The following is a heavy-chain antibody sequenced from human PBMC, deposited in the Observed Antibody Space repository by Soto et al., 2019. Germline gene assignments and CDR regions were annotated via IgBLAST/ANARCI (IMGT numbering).Heavy chain of an antibody. D-gene: IGHD3-9*01. CDR1: GFTFSSYA. J-gene: IGHJ6*03. CDR3: AKAPRGLRCFDPYYMDV. CDR2: ISGSGGST. V-gene: IGHV3-23*01. Sequence: PGGSLRLSCAASGFTFSSYAMSWVRQAPGKGLEWVSAISGSGGSTYYADSVKGRFTISRDNSKNTLYLQMNSLRAEDTAVYYCAKAPRGLRCFDPYYMDVWGKGTTVTVSS.